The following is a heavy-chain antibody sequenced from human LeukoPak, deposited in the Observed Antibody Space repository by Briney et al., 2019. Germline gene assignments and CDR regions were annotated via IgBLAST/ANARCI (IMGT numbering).Heavy chain of an antibody. D-gene: IGHD4-4*01. CDR3: ARRSYSNLHYYFDY. CDR1: GGPISSSSYY. V-gene: IGHV4-39*01. Sequence: PSETLSLTCTVSGGPISSSSYYWGWIRQPPGKGLEWIGSIYYSGSTYYNPSLKSRVAISVDTSKNQFSLKLSSVTAADTAVYYCARRSYSNLHYYFDYWGQGTLVTVSS. J-gene: IGHJ4*02. CDR2: IYYSGST.